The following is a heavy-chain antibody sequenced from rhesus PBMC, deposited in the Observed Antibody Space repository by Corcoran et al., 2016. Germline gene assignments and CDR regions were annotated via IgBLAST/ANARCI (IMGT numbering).Heavy chain of an antibody. V-gene: IGHV4-80*01. CDR1: GGSFSSNW. CDR2: INGNSWST. Sequence: QVQLQESGPGLVKPSETLSLTCAVSGGSFSSNWLSWIRQPPGKGLEWIGEINGNSWSTNYSPSLKSRVTISKGASKNQFSLKLSAVTAADTAMYYCASYDVRYVDWFPWGQGALVTVSS. D-gene: IGHD3-3*01. CDR3: ASYDVRYVDWFP. J-gene: IGHJ1*01.